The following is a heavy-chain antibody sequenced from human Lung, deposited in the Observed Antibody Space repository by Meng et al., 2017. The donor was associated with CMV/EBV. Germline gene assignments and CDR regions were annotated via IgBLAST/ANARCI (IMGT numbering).Heavy chain of an antibody. CDR1: GFIFSSYG. CDR2: IRYDGSNK. Sequence: GGSLRLXXAASGFIFSSYGMHWVRQAPGKGLEWVAFIRYDGSNKYYADSVKGRFTISRDNSKNTLYLQMNSLRAEDTAVYYCAKDGWGKATSRIDYWGQGXLVTVSS. V-gene: IGHV3-30*02. J-gene: IGHJ4*02. CDR3: AKDGWGKATSRIDY. D-gene: IGHD6-19*01.